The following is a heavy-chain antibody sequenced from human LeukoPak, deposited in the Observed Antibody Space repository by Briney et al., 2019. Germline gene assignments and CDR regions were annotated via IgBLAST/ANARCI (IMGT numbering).Heavy chain of an antibody. CDR3: ARGGATRRLYYYMDV. CDR1: GGTFSSYA. Sequence: ASVKVSCKASGGTFSSYAISWVRQAPGQGLEWMGGIIPIIGTANYAQKFQGRVTITTDESTSTAYMELSSLRSEDTAVYYCARGGATRRLYYYMDVWGKGTTVTVSS. CDR2: IIPIIGTA. V-gene: IGHV1-69*05. D-gene: IGHD5-12*01. J-gene: IGHJ6*03.